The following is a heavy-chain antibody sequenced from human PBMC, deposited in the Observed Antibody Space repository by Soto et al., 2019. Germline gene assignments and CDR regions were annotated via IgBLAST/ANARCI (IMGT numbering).Heavy chain of an antibody. CDR1: GFSLSTSGVG. J-gene: IGHJ4*02. CDR2: IYWDDDK. Sequence: QITLKESGPTLVKPTQTLTLTCTFSGFSLSTSGVGVGWIRQPPGKALEWLALIYWDDDKRYSPSLKSRITITKNTSKNQVVLTMTNMDPVDTATYYCEHRRLGIGGFDYWGQGTLVTVSS. CDR3: EHRRLGIGGFDY. D-gene: IGHD7-27*01. V-gene: IGHV2-5*02.